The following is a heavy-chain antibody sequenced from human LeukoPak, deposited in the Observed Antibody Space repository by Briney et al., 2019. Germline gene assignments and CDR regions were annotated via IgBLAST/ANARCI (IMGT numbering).Heavy chain of an antibody. CDR1: GYTFTAYY. V-gene: IGHV1-46*01. CDR3: ARDPPLYDSGGYYPNWYFDL. J-gene: IGHJ2*01. CDR2: INPSGGST. Sequence: GASVKASCKASGYTFTAYYMHWVRQAPGQGPEWMGWINPSGGSTSYAQKFQGRVTMTRDTSTSTVYMELSSLRSEDTAVYFCARDPPLYDSGGYYPNWYFDLWGRGTLVTVSS. D-gene: IGHD3-22*01.